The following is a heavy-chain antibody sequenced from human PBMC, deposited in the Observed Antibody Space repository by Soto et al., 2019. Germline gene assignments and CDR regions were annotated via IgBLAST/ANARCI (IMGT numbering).Heavy chain of an antibody. Sequence: PSETLSLTCAVSGGSISSGGYSWSWIRQPPGQGLEWIGYLYYGGTTYSNPSLKSRVSISGDWSKNQFSLKLSSVTAADTAVYYCASLRWLQYNYYYYYGMDVWGQGTTVTVSS. V-gene: IGHV4-30-2*02. D-gene: IGHD5-12*01. CDR1: GGSISSGGYS. J-gene: IGHJ6*02. CDR2: LYYGGTT. CDR3: ASLRWLQYNYYYYYGMDV.